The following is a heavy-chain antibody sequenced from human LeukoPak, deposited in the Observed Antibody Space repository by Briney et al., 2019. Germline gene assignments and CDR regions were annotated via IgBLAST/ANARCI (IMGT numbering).Heavy chain of an antibody. CDR2: ISSSSSYI. J-gene: IGHJ3*02. CDR3: ARDNERLSDAFDI. D-gene: IGHD1-1*01. V-gene: IGHV3-21*01. CDR1: GFTFSSYS. Sequence: GGSLRLSCAASGFTFSSYSMNWVRQAPGKGLEWVSSISSSSSYIYYADSVKGRFTISRDNAKNSLYLQMNSLRAEDTAVYYCARDNERLSDAFDIWGQGTMVTVSS.